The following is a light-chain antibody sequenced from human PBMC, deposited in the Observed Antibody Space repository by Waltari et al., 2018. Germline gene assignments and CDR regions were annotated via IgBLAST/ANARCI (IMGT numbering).Light chain of an antibody. CDR2: DVS. Sequence: QSALTQPASVSGSPGQSITISCTGTSSDVGGYNYVSWYQQHPGKAPKLMIYDVSKRPSGVSTRFSGSKSGNTASLTISGLQAEDEADYYGSSYTSSSTSWVFGGVTKLTVL. J-gene: IGLJ3*02. V-gene: IGLV2-14*01. CDR3: SSYTSSSTSWV. CDR1: SSDVGGYNY.